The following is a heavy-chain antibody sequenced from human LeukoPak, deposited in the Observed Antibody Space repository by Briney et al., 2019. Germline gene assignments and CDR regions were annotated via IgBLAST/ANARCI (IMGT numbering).Heavy chain of an antibody. CDR2: VSYDGSNK. CDR3: ASGGGIAAATIDY. D-gene: IGHD6-13*01. J-gene: IGHJ4*02. V-gene: IGHV3-30-3*01. Sequence: GGSLRLSCAASGFTFSSYAMHWVRQAPGKGLEWVAVVSYDGSNKYYADSVKGRFTISRDNSKNTLYLQMNSLRAEDTAVYYCASGGGIAAATIDYWGQGTLVTVSS. CDR1: GFTFSSYA.